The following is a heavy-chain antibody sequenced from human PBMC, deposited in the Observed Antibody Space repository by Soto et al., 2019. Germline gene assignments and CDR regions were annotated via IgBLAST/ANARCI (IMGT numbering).Heavy chain of an antibody. CDR2: ISAYNGNT. J-gene: IGHJ4*02. CDR1: GYTFTSYG. D-gene: IGHD5-18*01. V-gene: IGHV1-18*01. CDR3: ARTSRRGYSYGYFDY. Sequence: ASVKVSCKASGYTFTSYGISWVRQAPGQGLEWMGWISAYNGNTNYAQKLQGRVTVTTDTSTSTAYMELRSLRSDDTAVYYCARTSRRGYSYGYFDYWGQGTLVTVSS.